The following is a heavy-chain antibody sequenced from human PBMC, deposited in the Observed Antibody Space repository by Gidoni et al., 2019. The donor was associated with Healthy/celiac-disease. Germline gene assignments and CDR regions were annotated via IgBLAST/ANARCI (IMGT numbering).Heavy chain of an antibody. CDR3: AKDQGQWELLSTFDY. CDR1: GFTFSRYG. Sequence: QVQLVESGGGVVQPGRSLRLSCAASGFTFSRYGMHWVRQAPGKGLEWVAVISYDGMNKYYADSVKGRFTISRDNSKNTLYLQMNSLRAEDTAVYYCAKDQGQWELLSTFDYWGQGTLVTVSS. D-gene: IGHD1-26*01. CDR2: ISYDGMNK. J-gene: IGHJ4*02. V-gene: IGHV3-30*18.